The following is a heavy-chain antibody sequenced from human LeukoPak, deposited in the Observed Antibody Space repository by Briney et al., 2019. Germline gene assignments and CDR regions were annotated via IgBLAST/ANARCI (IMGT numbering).Heavy chain of an antibody. CDR1: GYTFTSYY. V-gene: IGHV1-46*01. J-gene: IGHJ4*02. CDR2: IYSSGGST. Sequence: GASVKVSCKASGYTFTSYYMHWVRQAPGQGLEWMGIIYSSGGSTDYAQNFQGRVIMTRDTSTSTVYMELGGLRSDDTAVYYCAREEEGGTFDYWGQGTLVTVSS. D-gene: IGHD3-16*01. CDR3: AREEEGGTFDY.